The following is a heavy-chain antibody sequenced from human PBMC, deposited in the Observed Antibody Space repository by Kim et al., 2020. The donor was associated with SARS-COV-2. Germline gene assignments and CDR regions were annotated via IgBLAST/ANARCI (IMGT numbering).Heavy chain of an antibody. V-gene: IGHV2-5*02. Sequence: SGPTLVNPPQTLTLTCTFSGFSLSTNAVVVGWIRQPPGKALEWLALVYGDDNKRYTPSLRSRLTITKDTSRNQVVLTMTNMDPVDTATYYCAHRSTLTSIDYWGQGTLVTVSS. J-gene: IGHJ4*02. CDR3: AHRSTLTSIDY. D-gene: IGHD4-17*01. CDR1: GFSLSTNAVV. CDR2: VYGDDNK.